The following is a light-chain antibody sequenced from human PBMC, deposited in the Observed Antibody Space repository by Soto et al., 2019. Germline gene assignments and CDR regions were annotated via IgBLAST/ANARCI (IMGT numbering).Light chain of an antibody. Sequence: DIVMTQSPLSLPVTPGETASISCRSSQSLLFSNGFNYLDWYLQKPGQSPQLLIYLGSNRASGVPDRFSGSGSGTDFTLKITGVEAEDVGVYYCMQALQAPLTFVPGTQVDFK. J-gene: IGKJ3*01. V-gene: IGKV2-28*01. CDR1: QSLLFSNGFNY. CDR3: MQALQAPLT. CDR2: LGS.